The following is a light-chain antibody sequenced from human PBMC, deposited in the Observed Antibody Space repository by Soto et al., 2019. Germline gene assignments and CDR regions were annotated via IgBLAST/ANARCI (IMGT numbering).Light chain of an antibody. V-gene: IGKV3-20*01. Sequence: EIVLTQSPGTLSLSPGERATLSCRASQSVSSSYLAWYQQKPGQAPRLLIYGASSSATGIPERISGRGSGTAFTLTISSLEPADFAAYYCQQYGSSPSTFGQGTRLEIK. CDR2: GAS. J-gene: IGKJ5*01. CDR3: QQYGSSPST. CDR1: QSVSSSY.